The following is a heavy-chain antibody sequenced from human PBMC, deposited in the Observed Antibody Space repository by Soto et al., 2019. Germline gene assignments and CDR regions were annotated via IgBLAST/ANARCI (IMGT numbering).Heavy chain of an antibody. CDR3: ARTLTTTVTNYYYYGMDV. D-gene: IGHD4-17*01. V-gene: IGHV3-33*01. J-gene: IGHJ6*02. CDR1: GFTFSSYG. Sequence: GGSLRLSCAASGFTFSSYGMHWVRQAPGKGLEWVAVIWYDGSNKYYADSVKGRFTISRDNSKNTLYLQMNSLRAEDTAVYYCARTLTTTVTNYYYYGMDVRGQGTTVTVSS. CDR2: IWYDGSNK.